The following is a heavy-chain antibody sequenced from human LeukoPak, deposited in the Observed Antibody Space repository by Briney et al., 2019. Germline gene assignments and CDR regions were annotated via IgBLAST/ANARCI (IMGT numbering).Heavy chain of an antibody. D-gene: IGHD1-26*01. Sequence: SETLSLTCTVSGGSISSYYWSWIRQPPGKGLEWIGNIYDRGSTYYNPSLKSRVTISVDTSKNQFSLKLSSVTAADTAVYYCARDYNSGSYSWGQGTLVTVSS. J-gene: IGHJ4*02. CDR2: IYDRGST. CDR1: GGSISSYY. CDR3: ARDYNSGSYS. V-gene: IGHV4-4*08.